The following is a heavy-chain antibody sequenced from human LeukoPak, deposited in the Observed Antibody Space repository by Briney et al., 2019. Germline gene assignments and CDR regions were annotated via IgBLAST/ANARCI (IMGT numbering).Heavy chain of an antibody. CDR2: ISAYNGNT. CDR1: GYTFTSYG. CDR3: AITASMVRDSRWFDP. Sequence: GASVKVSCKASGYTFTSYGISWVRQAPGQGLEWMGWISAYNGNTNYAQKLQGRVTMTTDTSTSTAYMELRSLRSDDTAVYYCAITASMVRDSRWFDPWGQGTLVTVSS. J-gene: IGHJ5*02. V-gene: IGHV1-18*01. D-gene: IGHD3-10*01.